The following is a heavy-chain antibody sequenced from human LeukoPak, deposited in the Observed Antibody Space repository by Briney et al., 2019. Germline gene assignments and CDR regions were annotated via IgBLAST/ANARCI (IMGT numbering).Heavy chain of an antibody. D-gene: IGHD6-19*01. CDR2: IYTSGST. J-gene: IGHJ6*03. CDR1: GGSISSYY. Sequence: PSETLSLTCTVSGGSISSYYWSWIRQPAGKGLEWIGRIYTSGSTNYNPSLKSRVTMSVDTSKNQFSLKLSSVTAADTAVYYCARVLAVAGYYYMDVWGKGTTVTISS. V-gene: IGHV4-4*07. CDR3: ARVLAVAGYYYMDV.